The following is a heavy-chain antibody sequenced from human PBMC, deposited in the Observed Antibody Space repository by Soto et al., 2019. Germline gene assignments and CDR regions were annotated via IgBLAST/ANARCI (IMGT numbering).Heavy chain of an antibody. Sequence: ASVKVSCKASGYTITGYYIHWVRQAPGQRLEWMGWINAGNGNTKYSQKFQGRVTITRDTSASTAYMELSSLRSEDTAVYYCARSIVVVTAADYWGQGTLVTVSS. D-gene: IGHD2-21*02. J-gene: IGHJ4*02. CDR3: ARSIVVVTAADY. CDR2: INAGNGNT. CDR1: GYTITGYY. V-gene: IGHV1-3*01.